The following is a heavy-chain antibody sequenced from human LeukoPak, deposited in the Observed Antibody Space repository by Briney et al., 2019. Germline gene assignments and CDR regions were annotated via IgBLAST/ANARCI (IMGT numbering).Heavy chain of an antibody. D-gene: IGHD4-23*01. V-gene: IGHV3-21*04. J-gene: IGHJ4*02. CDR2: INGRSNYI. CDR3: AKDWTTVVTPKGYYFDS. Sequence: KSGGSLRLSCATSGFTFSTYTMNWVRQAPGKGLEWVSSINGRSNYIYYADSVKGRFTVSRDNSKNTLSLQMDSLRVEDTALYYCAKDWTTVVTPKGYYFDSWGQGTLVTVPS. CDR1: GFTFSTYT.